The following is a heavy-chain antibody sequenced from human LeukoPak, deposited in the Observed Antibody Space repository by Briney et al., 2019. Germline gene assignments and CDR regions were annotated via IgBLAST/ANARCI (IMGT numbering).Heavy chain of an antibody. D-gene: IGHD5-18*01. J-gene: IGHJ5*02. V-gene: IGHV3-23*01. Sequence: GGSLRLSCAASGFTFSSYAMSWVRQAPGKGLEWVSAISGGGGGTYYADSVKGRFTISRDNSKNTLYLQMNSLRAEETAVYYGAKGTRGYSYGWPNWCDPWRQGTLVTASS. CDR3: AKGTRGYSYGWPNWCDP. CDR2: ISGGGGGT. CDR1: GFTFSSYA.